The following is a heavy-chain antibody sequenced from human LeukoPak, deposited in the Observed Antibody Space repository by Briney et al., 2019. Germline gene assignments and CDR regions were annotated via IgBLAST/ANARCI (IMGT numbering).Heavy chain of an antibody. D-gene: IGHD3-22*01. CDR1: GGSFSPYY. Sequence: PSETLSLTCAVYGGSFSPYYWSWIRQSPDKGLEWIGEINHSRSTNYNPSLKSRVTISVDTSKNQFSLKLSSVTAADTAVYYCARTYYYDSSGYFDYWGQGTLVTVSS. CDR2: INHSRST. J-gene: IGHJ4*02. CDR3: ARTYYYDSSGYFDY. V-gene: IGHV4-34*01.